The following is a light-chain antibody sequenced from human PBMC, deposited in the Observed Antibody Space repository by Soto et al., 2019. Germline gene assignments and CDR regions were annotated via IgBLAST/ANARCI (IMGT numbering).Light chain of an antibody. Sequence: QSALTQPASVSGTPGQSVTIFCTGSNTDVGVDYHVPWYQHHPGRAPRLLVYGVTHRPSGVSGRFSGSKSGTTASLTITGLQAEDEANYYCNSYTSSERRYVFGTGTKVTVL. CDR3: NSYTSSERRYV. J-gene: IGLJ1*01. V-gene: IGLV2-14*01. CDR1: NTDVGVDYH. CDR2: GVT.